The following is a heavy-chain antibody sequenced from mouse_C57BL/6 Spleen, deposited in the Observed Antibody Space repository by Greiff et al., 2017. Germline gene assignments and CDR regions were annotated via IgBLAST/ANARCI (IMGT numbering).Heavy chain of an antibody. Sequence: QVQLQQSGAELVKPGASVKISCKASGYAFSSYWMNWVKQRPGKGLERIGQIYPGDGDTNYNGKFKGKATLTADKSSSTAYMQLSSLTSEDSAVYFCARGSTMRAMDYWGQGTSVTVSS. D-gene: IGHD2-1*01. J-gene: IGHJ4*01. CDR1: GYAFSSYW. V-gene: IGHV1-80*01. CDR3: ARGSTMRAMDY. CDR2: IYPGDGDT.